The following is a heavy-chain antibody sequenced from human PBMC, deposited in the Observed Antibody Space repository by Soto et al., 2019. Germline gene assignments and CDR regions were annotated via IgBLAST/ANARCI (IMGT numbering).Heavy chain of an antibody. CDR3: AATRTTVTRNFDY. V-gene: IGHV3-48*01. Sequence: GGSLRLSCAASGFTFSSYSMNWVRQAPGKGLEWVSYISCSSSTIYYADSVRGRFTISGDNAKNSLYLQMNSLRAEDTAVYYCAATRTTVTRNFDYWGQGTLVTVSS. D-gene: IGHD4-17*01. CDR1: GFTFSSYS. J-gene: IGHJ4*02. CDR2: ISCSSSTI.